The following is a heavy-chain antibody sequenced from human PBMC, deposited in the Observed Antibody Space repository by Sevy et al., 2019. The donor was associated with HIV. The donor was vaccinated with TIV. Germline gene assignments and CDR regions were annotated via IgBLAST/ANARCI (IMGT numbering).Heavy chain of an antibody. CDR1: GFTFSSYA. J-gene: IGHJ4*02. D-gene: IGHD3-10*01. Sequence: GGSLRLSCAASGFTFSSYAMHWVRQAPGKGLEWVAVISYDGSNKYYADSVKGRFTISRDNSKNTLYLQMNSMRAEGTAVYYCARSPSGVLDYWGQGTLVTVSS. CDR3: ARSPSGVLDY. V-gene: IGHV3-30-3*01. CDR2: ISYDGSNK.